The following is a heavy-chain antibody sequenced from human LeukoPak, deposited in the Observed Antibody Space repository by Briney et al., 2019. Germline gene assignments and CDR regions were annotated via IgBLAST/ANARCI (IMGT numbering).Heavy chain of an antibody. CDR1: GFTFSNYA. Sequence: GGSLRLSCAASGFTFSNYAMSWVRQAPGKGLEGDSGINTSGGSTYYADPVKGPFTISIDNSKNTLYLQMNSLRAEEQAIYYCAKGFSYSTDAFDIWGQGTMVTVSS. CDR2: INTSGGST. CDR3: AKGFSYSTDAFDI. D-gene: IGHD2-15*01. V-gene: IGHV3-23*01. J-gene: IGHJ3*02.